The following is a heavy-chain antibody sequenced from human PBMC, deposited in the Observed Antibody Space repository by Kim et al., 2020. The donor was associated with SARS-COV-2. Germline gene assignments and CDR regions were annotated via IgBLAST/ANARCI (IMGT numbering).Heavy chain of an antibody. Sequence: GGSLRLSCAASGFTFSSYAMSWVRQAPGKGLEWVSVIYSGGSSTYYADSVKGRFTISRDNSKNTLYLQMNSLRAEDTAVYYCAKDGAGGEIYYYGMDVWGQGTTVTVSS. D-gene: IGHD3-10*01. CDR3: AKDGAGGEIYYYGMDV. J-gene: IGHJ6*02. CDR2: IYSGGSST. V-gene: IGHV3-23*03. CDR1: GFTFSSYA.